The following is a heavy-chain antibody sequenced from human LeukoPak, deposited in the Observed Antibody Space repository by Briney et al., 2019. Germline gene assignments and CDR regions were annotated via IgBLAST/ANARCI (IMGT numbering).Heavy chain of an antibody. Sequence: GASVKVSCKASGYTFTSYGISWVRQAPRQGLEWMGWMSAYNGNTNYAQKLQGRVTMTTDTSTSTAYMELRSLRSDDTAVYYCASVDQQLAHWGGFDPWGQGTLVTVSS. CDR1: GYTFTSYG. CDR2: MSAYNGNT. V-gene: IGHV1-18*01. D-gene: IGHD6-13*01. J-gene: IGHJ5*02. CDR3: ASVDQQLAHWGGFDP.